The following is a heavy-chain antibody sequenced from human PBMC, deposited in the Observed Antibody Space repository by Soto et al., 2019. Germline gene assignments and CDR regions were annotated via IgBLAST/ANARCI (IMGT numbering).Heavy chain of an antibody. J-gene: IGHJ5*02. Sequence: QLQLQESGPGLGKPSETLSLTCTVSGGSISSSSYYWGWIRQPPGKGLEWIGSIYGSGSTYYNPSLKSRVTISVDMSKNQFSLKLRSVTAAYTAVYYCARQDTTLNWFDPWCQGTLVTVSS. D-gene: IGHD1-26*01. CDR1: GGSISSSSYY. CDR2: IYGSGST. V-gene: IGHV4-39*01. CDR3: ARQDTTLNWFDP.